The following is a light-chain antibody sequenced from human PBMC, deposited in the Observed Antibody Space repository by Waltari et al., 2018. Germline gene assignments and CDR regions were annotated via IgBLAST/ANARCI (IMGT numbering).Light chain of an antibody. CDR3: QSYDSSLSGVV. CDR1: SPNLGAGYA. V-gene: IGLV1-40*01. CDR2: GNS. J-gene: IGLJ2*01. Sequence: QSVLTQPPSVSGAPGQRVTISCTGSSPNLGAGYAVHWYQQLPGTAPKPLIYGNSNRPSGVPDRFSGSKSGTSASLAITGLQAEDEADYYCQSYDSSLSGVVFGGGTKLTVL.